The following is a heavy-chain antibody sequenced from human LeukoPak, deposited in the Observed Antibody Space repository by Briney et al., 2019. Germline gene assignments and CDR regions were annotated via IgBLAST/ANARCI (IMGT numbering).Heavy chain of an antibody. CDR3: ARALVVVPAAIGSNWFDP. Sequence: PSETLPLTCAVYGGSFSGYYWSWIRQPPGKGLEWIGEINHSGSTNYNPSLKSRVTISVDTSKNQFSLKLSSVTAADTAVYYCARALVVVPAAIGSNWFDPWGQGTLVTVSS. CDR1: GGSFSGYY. V-gene: IGHV4-34*01. J-gene: IGHJ5*02. D-gene: IGHD2-2*01. CDR2: INHSGST.